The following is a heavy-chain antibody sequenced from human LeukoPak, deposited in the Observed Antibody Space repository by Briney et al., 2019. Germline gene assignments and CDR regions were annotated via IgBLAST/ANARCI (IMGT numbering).Heavy chain of an antibody. CDR2: INHSGST. CDR1: GGSFSGYY. Sequence: SETLSLTCAVYGGSFSGYYWSWIRQPPGKGLEWIGEINHSGSTNYNPSLKSRVTISVATSKNQSSLKLSSVTAADTAVYYCASRGYCSGGSCYYYYYYGMDVWGQGTTVTVSS. D-gene: IGHD2-15*01. CDR3: ASRGYCSGGSCYYYYYYGMDV. V-gene: IGHV4-34*01. J-gene: IGHJ6*02.